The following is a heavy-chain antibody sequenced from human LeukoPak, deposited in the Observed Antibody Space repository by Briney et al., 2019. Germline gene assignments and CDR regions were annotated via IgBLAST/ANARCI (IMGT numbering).Heavy chain of an antibody. CDR1: GFIFSSYG. Sequence: GGSLRLSCAAPGFIFSSYGMHWVRQAPGKGLEWVAVIWHDGSNRHYVDSVKGRFIISRDNPKSTLYLQMNSLRAEDTAVYYCVRVVTVSNTDPAFDIWGRGTLVTVSS. CDR2: IWHDGSNR. D-gene: IGHD2-21*02. V-gene: IGHV3-33*01. CDR3: VRVVTVSNTDPAFDI. J-gene: IGHJ3*02.